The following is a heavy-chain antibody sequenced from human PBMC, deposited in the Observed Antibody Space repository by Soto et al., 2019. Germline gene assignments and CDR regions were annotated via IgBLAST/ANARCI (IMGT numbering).Heavy chain of an antibody. V-gene: IGHV3-23*01. CDR1: GFTFSSYA. Sequence: PGGSLRLSCAASGFTFSSYAMSWVRQAPGKGLEWVSAISGSGGSTYYADSVKGRFTISRDNSKNTLYLQMNSLRAEDTAVYYCAKVLGEYQLLIYYYYGMDVWGQGTTVTVS. J-gene: IGHJ6*02. D-gene: IGHD2-2*01. CDR3: AKVLGEYQLLIYYYYGMDV. CDR2: ISGSGGST.